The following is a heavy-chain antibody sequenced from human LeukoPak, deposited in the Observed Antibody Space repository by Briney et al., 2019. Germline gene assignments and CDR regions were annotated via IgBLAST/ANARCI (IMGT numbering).Heavy chain of an antibody. CDR1: GGSISSYY. CDR3: ARGGVAAAGTDIDY. Sequence: PSETLSLTCSVSGGSISSYYWSWIRQPPGKGLEWIGYIYYSGSTNYNPSLKSRVTISVDTSKNQFSLKLSSVTAADTAVYYCARGGVAAAGTDIDYWGQGTLVTVSS. D-gene: IGHD6-13*01. J-gene: IGHJ4*02. V-gene: IGHV4-59*01. CDR2: IYYSGST.